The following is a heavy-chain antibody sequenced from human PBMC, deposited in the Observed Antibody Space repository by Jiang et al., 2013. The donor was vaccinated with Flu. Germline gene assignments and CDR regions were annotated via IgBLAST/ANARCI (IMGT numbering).Heavy chain of an antibody. J-gene: IGHJ5*02. Sequence: GLVKPSETLSLTCAVSGGSISNYYWSWIRQPPGKGLEWIGYIYYSGSTNYNPSLKSRVTISVDTSKNQFSLKLSSVTAADTAVYYCARDKRFLEWSNNWFDPWGQGTLVT. V-gene: IGHV4-59*01. CDR1: GGSISNYY. CDR3: ARDKRFLEWSNNWFDP. D-gene: IGHD3-3*01. CDR2: IYYSGST.